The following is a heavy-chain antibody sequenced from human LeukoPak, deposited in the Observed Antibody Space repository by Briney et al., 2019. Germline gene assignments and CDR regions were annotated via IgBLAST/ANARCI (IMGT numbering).Heavy chain of an antibody. CDR1: GFIFSSYA. Sequence: PGGSLRLSCTGSGFIFSSYAMNWVRQAPGKGLEWVAVIRGSGTKTHYADSVKGRFTISRDNSKNTLFLQMDTLRAEDAGVYYCVKEPLSFLDWLFLFEHWGQGTLVGVSS. D-gene: IGHD3/OR15-3a*01. V-gene: IGHV3-23*01. CDR3: VKEPLSFLDWLFLFEH. CDR2: IRGSGTKT. J-gene: IGHJ4*02.